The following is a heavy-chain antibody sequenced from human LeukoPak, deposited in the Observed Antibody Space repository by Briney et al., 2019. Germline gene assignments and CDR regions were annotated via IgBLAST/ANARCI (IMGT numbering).Heavy chain of an antibody. CDR3: AREGVFGVVIKYYFDY. CDR2: IYTSGST. Sequence: SETLSLTCTVSGGSISSYYRSWIRQPAGKGLEWIGRIYTSGSTNYNPSLKSRVTMSVDTSKNQFSLKLSSVTAADTAVYYCAREGVFGVVIKYYFDYWGQGTLVTVST. D-gene: IGHD3-3*01. V-gene: IGHV4-4*07. CDR1: GGSISSYY. J-gene: IGHJ4*02.